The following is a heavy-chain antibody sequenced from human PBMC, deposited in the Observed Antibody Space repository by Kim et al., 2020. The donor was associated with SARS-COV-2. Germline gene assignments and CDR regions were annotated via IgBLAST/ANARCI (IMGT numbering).Heavy chain of an antibody. Sequence: GGSLRLSCAASGFTVSRNYMSWVRQSPGKGLEWVSVIYGAGSTYYADSVKGRFTISRDNSKNTLYLQMNSLRAEDTAVYYCEREDRNNIFGFDYWGQGALDTVSS. CDR3: EREDRNNIFGFDY. CDR1: GFTVSRNY. D-gene: IGHD3-10*02. V-gene: IGHV3-66*01. CDR2: IYGAGST. J-gene: IGHJ4*02.